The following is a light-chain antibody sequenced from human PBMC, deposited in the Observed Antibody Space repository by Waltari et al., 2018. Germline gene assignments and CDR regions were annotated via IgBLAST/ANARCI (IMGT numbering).Light chain of an antibody. CDR3: CSYAGGSTPWV. J-gene: IGLJ3*02. Sequence: QSALTQPASVSGSPGQSITISCTGTSSDVGSYNLVFWYQQYPGKAPKLMVYEVNKRPTGVSHRFPGSKSGNTASLTISGLQAEDEADYYCCSYAGGSTPWVFGGGTKLTVL. CDR1: SSDVGSYNL. CDR2: EVN. V-gene: IGLV2-23*02.